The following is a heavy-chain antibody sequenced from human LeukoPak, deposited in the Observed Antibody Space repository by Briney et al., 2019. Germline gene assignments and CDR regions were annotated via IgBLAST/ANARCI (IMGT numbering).Heavy chain of an antibody. CDR3: ARVSPHYYYYYMDV. J-gene: IGHJ6*03. D-gene: IGHD2/OR15-2a*01. V-gene: IGHV3-7*01. Sequence: PGGSLRLSCAASGFTFRSYWMTWVRQYPGKGLEWVANIKQDGSETYYADSVKGRFTISRDNAKRSLYLQMNSLRAEDTAVYYCARVSPHYYYYYMDVWGKGTTVTVSS. CDR2: IKQDGSET. CDR1: GFTFRSYW.